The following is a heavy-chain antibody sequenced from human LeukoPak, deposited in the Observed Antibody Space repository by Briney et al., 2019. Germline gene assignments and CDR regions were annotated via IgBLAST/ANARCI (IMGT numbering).Heavy chain of an antibody. CDR3: ARGRGGIAAAGTSLWVTAHYYYMDV. D-gene: IGHD6-13*01. V-gene: IGHV4-4*07. J-gene: IGHJ6*03. CDR1: GGSISSYY. CDR2: IYTSGST. Sequence: SETLSLTCTVSGGSISSYYWSWIRQPAGKGLEWIGRIYTSGSTNYNPSLKSRVTISVDTSKNQFSLKLSSVTAADTAVYYCARGRGGIAAAGTSLWVTAHYYYMDVWGKGTTVTVSS.